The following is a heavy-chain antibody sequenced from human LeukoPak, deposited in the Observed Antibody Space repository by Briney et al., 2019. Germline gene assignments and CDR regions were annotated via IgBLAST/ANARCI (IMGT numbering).Heavy chain of an antibody. CDR3: AKGCGETCYSDFDH. Sequence: GGSLRLSCAASGFTLSSYWMGWVRQAPGKGLEWVSTISGSGGNTYYADSVQGRFTFSRDNSKNTLYLQMNSLRVEDTAVYYCAKGCGETCYSDFDHWGQGTLVTVSS. V-gene: IGHV3-23*01. CDR2: ISGSGGNT. J-gene: IGHJ4*02. CDR1: GFTLSSYW. D-gene: IGHD2-15*01.